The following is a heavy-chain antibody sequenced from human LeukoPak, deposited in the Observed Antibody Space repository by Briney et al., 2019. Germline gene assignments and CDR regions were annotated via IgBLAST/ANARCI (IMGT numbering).Heavy chain of an antibody. CDR1: GGSFSGYY. CDR2: INHSGST. Sequence: SETLSLTCAVYGGSFSGYYWSWIRQPPGKGLEWIGEINHSGSTNYNPSLKSRVTISVDTSKNQFSLKLSSVTAADTAVYYCARGDDSSGYYPGTIFDHWGQGTLVTVSS. V-gene: IGHV4-34*01. CDR3: ARGDDSSGYYPGTIFDH. D-gene: IGHD3-22*01. J-gene: IGHJ4*02.